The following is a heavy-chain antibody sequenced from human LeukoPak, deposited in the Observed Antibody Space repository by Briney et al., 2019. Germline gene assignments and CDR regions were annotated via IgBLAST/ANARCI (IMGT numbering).Heavy chain of an antibody. J-gene: IGHJ3*02. CDR1: GGSISSGGYY. CDR2: IYYSGST. D-gene: IGHD3-22*01. Sequence: SQTLSLTCTVSGGSISSGGYYWSWIRQLPGKGLECIGFIYYSGSTFYNPSLKSRVIISIDTSKNQFSLKLSSVTAADTAVYYCASLYYFDSSGYYYGKADIWGQGTMVTVSS. CDR3: ASLYYFDSSGYYYGKADI. V-gene: IGHV4-31*03.